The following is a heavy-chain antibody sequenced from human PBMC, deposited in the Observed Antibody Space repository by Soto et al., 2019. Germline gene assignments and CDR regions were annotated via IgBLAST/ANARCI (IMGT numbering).Heavy chain of an antibody. CDR3: AKRSSSSTFDY. D-gene: IGHD6-6*01. V-gene: IGHV3-23*01. J-gene: IGHJ4*02. CDR2: ISGIDDST. CDR1: GFTLTSYA. Sequence: EVQLLESGGGLVQPGESLRLSCAPPGFTLTSYAMSWVPRAPGRGLEWVPVISGIDDSTYYADSVKGRFTISRDNSKNTLYLQMNSLRAEDTAVYYCAKRSSSSTFDYWGQGTLVTVSS.